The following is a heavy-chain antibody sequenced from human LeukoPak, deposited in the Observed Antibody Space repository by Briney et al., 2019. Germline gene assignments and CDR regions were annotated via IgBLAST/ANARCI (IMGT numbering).Heavy chain of an antibody. CDR1: GYTFTSYD. V-gene: IGHV1-8*01. D-gene: IGHD4-17*01. J-gene: IGHJ5*02. Sequence: ASVKVSCKASGYTFTSYDINWVRQATGQGLEWLGWMNPNSGNTGYAQKFQGRVTMTRNTSISTAYMELSSLRSEDTAVYYCARGLTPYGDYDWFDPWGQGTLVTVSS. CDR2: MNPNSGNT. CDR3: ARGLTPYGDYDWFDP.